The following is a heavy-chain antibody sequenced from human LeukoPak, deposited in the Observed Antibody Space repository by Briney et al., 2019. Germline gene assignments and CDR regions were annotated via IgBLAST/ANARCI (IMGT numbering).Heavy chain of an antibody. CDR1: GFTFSTYW. Sequence: GGSLRLSCAASGFTFSTYWMTWVRQAAGKGLEWVASINQDVSEIFYVDSVSDRFTFYRDNAKNSLYLQMNSRRVEDTVMYYCARDRLWELRAFDIWGQGTMVTVFS. CDR2: INQDVSEI. CDR3: ARDRLWELRAFDI. D-gene: IGHD1-26*01. J-gene: IGHJ3*02. V-gene: IGHV3-7*04.